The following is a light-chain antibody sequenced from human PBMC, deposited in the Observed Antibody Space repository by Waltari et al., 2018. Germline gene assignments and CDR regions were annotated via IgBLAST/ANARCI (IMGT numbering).Light chain of an antibody. CDR3: QPYVSLPAT. Sequence: SWKASQSITKYLAWYQKKPGQAPRLRISHTSTRAAGIPDRFSGSGSGTDFSLFISRLETEDFAVYYCQPYVSLPATFGQGTKVEIK. CDR1: QSITKY. J-gene: IGKJ1*01. CDR2: HTS. V-gene: IGKV3-20*01.